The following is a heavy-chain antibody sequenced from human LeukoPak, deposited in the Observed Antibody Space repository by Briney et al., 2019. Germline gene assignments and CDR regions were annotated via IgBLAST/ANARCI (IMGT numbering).Heavy chain of an antibody. CDR1: GGSIGSGGYY. CDR2: IYYSGST. D-gene: IGHD3-22*01. Sequence: SETLSLTCTVSGGSIGSGGYYWNWIRQHPGKGLEWIGYIYYSGSTYYNPSLKSRVTISVDTSKNQFSLKLSFVTAADTAVYYCARWPFRMVVITRNAFDIWGQGTMVTVSS. V-gene: IGHV4-30-4*08. CDR3: ARWPFRMVVITRNAFDI. J-gene: IGHJ3*02.